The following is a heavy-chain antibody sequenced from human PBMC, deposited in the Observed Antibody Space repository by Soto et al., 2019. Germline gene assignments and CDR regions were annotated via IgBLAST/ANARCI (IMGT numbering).Heavy chain of an antibody. D-gene: IGHD2-2*01. V-gene: IGHV1-69*12. CDR3: ARERSVGYCITTTCPKPFYYYAMDV. J-gene: IGHJ6*02. Sequence: QVQLVQSGAEVKKPESSLKVSCKASGGTFTNYAFSWVRQAPGQGLEWMGGIIPVFGTPDYAQKFQGRVTITADESTRTDSIELSRLRSDATAVYYCARERSVGYCITTTCPKPFYYYAMDVWGQGTPVTVSS. CDR1: GGTFTNYA. CDR2: IIPVFGTP.